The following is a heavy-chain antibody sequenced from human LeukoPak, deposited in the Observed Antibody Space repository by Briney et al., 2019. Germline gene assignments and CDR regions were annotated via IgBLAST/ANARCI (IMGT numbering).Heavy chain of an antibody. V-gene: IGHV3-30*03. CDR3: ARDRAWNYFDY. CDR1: GFTFSRHG. D-gene: IGHD3-3*01. J-gene: IGHJ4*02. Sequence: GGSLRLSCAGSGFTFSRHGMHWVRQAPGKGLEWVAIISNDGSRKYYAHSVEGRFTISRDNSKNTLYLQMDSLRAEDTAVYYCARDRAWNYFDYWGQGTLVTVSS. CDR2: ISNDGSRK.